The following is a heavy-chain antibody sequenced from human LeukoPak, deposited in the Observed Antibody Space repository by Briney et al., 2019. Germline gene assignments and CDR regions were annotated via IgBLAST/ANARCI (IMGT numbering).Heavy chain of an antibody. Sequence: SEALSLTCTVSGGSISNYYWTWIRQPPGKGLEWIGSIYYSGSIYYNPSLKSRLTISVDTSKNQFSLKLTSVSAADTAVYYCARHFRREGGWFEPWGQGTLVTVSS. CDR2: IYYSGSI. D-gene: IGHD3-3*02. J-gene: IGHJ5*02. CDR1: GGSISNYY. CDR3: ARHFRREGGWFEP. V-gene: IGHV4-59*05.